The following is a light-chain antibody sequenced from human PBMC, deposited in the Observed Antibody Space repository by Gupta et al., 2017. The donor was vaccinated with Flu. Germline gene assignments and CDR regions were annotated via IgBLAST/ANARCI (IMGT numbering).Light chain of an antibody. V-gene: IGLV1-51*02. Sequence: KVTISCSGSSSNIENNYVSWYQQLPGTAPKLLISENNKRHSGIPDRFTGSKSDTSATLGITGLQTGDEADYYCGTWDSSLSAWVFGGGTKLTVL. J-gene: IGLJ3*02. CDR1: SSNIENNY. CDR3: GTWDSSLSAWV. CDR2: ENN.